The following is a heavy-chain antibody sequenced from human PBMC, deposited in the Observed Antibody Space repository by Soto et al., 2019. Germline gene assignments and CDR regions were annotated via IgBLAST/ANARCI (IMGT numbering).Heavy chain of an antibody. CDR3: AKASLGYDFWSGLPTPYYFDY. CDR2: ISGSGGST. V-gene: IGHV3-23*01. CDR1: GFTFSSYA. J-gene: IGHJ4*02. Sequence: GGSLRLSCAASGFTFSSYAMSWVRQAPGKGLEWVSAISGSGGSTYYADSVKGRFTISRDNSKNTLYLQMNSLRAEDTAVYYCAKASLGYDFWSGLPTPYYFDYWGQGTLVTVSS. D-gene: IGHD3-3*01.